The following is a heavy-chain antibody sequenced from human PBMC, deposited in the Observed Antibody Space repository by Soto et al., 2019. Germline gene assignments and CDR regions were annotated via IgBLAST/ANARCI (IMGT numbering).Heavy chain of an antibody. CDR3: ARISTYSRSKGYYYYGMDV. CDR2: INPSGGST. D-gene: IGHD6-6*01. CDR1: GYTFTSYY. J-gene: IGHJ6*02. V-gene: IGHV1-46*01. Sequence: ASVKVSCKASGYTFTSYYMHWVRQAPGQGLEWMGIINPSGGSTSYAQKFQGRVTMTRDTSTSTVYMELSSLRSEDTAVYYCARISTYSRSKGYYYYGMDVWGQGTTVTVSS.